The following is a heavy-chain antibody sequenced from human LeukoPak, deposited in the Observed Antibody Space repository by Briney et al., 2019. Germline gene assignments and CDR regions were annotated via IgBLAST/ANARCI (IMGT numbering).Heavy chain of an antibody. V-gene: IGHV3-30-3*01. D-gene: IGHD2-8*02. J-gene: IGHJ4*02. Sequence: GGSLRLSCAASGFTFSSYAMHWVRPAPGKGLEWVAVISYDGSNKYYADSVKGRFTISRDNSKNTLYLQMNSLRAEDTAVYYCAREATGGPFDYWGQGTLVTVSS. CDR2: ISYDGSNK. CDR3: AREATGGPFDY. CDR1: GFTFSSYA.